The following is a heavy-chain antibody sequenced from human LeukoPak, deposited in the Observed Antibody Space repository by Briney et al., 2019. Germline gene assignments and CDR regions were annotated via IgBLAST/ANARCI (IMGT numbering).Heavy chain of an antibody. D-gene: IGHD6-13*01. CDR3: AKPRASGSWFFDY. Sequence: GGSLRLSCAASGFTFSSYGMHWVRQAPGKGLEWVAVISYDGSNKYYADSVKGRFTISRDNSKNTLYLQMNSLRAEDTAVYYCAKPRASGSWFFDYWGQGTLVTVSS. CDR1: GFTFSSYG. V-gene: IGHV3-30*18. CDR2: ISYDGSNK. J-gene: IGHJ4*02.